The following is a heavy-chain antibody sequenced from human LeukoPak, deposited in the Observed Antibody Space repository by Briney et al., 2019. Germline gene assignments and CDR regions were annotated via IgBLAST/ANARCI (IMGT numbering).Heavy chain of an antibody. CDR3: ATPRMNYYGSGSHYSHYYVDV. CDR2: VIPHSGIA. J-gene: IGHJ6*03. V-gene: IGHV1-69*13. CDR1: GGAFTRAA. Sequence: SVKVSCKASGGAFTRAAVSWVRQAPGQGLEWMGGVIPHSGIADYAQKFQGRVTITADGSTSTAYMELKSLTSEDTAVYYCATPRMNYYGSGSHYSHYYVDVWGSGTAVTVSS. D-gene: IGHD3-10*01.